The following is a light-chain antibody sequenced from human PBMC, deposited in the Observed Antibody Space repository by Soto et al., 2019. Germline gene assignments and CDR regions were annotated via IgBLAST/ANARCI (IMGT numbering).Light chain of an antibody. J-gene: IGKJ2*01. CDR1: QSLTNSY. V-gene: IGKV3-20*01. CDR2: GAS. CDR3: QQYGSSYT. Sequence: EIVLTQSPGTLSLSPGERATLSCRASQSLTNSYLAWYQQKPGQAPRLLISGASSRATGIPVRFSGSGSGRDFTITISRLEPEDFAVYYCQQYGSSYTFGQGTKLEIK.